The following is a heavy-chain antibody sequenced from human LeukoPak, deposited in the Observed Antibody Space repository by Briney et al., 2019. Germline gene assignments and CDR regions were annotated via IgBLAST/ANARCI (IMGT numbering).Heavy chain of an antibody. J-gene: IGHJ4*02. CDR2: IYHSGST. CDR1: GGSISSGGYY. CDR3: ARDRGIDSSGHFDY. V-gene: IGHV4-30-2*01. D-gene: IGHD3-22*01. Sequence: SQTLSLTCTVSGGSISSGGYYWSWIRQPPGKGLEWIGYIYHSGSTYYNPSLKSRVTISVDRSKNQFSLKLSSVTPEDTAVYYCARDRGIDSSGHFDYWGQGTLVTVSS.